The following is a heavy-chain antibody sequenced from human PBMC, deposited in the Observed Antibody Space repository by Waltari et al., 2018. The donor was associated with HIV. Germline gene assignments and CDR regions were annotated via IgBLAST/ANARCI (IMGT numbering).Heavy chain of an antibody. J-gene: IGHJ6*02. V-gene: IGHV3-30*02. CDR3: AKEGATLTTSAYFYYYGMDV. Sequence: SCAASGFTFTGYDIHWVRQAPGKGLEWVAFMRYDGTNKYYADAVKGRFTISRDNSKNSLYLQMNSLRAEDTALYYCAKEGATLTTSAYFYYYGMDVWGQGTTVTVSS. D-gene: IGHD4-4*01. CDR1: GFTFTGYD. CDR2: MRYDGTNK.